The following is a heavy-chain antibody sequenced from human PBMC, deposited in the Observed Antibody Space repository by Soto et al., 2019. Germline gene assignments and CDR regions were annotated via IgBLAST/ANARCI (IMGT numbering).Heavy chain of an antibody. CDR3: ARGGNDILTGYYSDY. Sequence: EVQLVESGGGLVKPGGSLRLSCAASGFTFRSYSMKWVRQAPGKGLEWVSSISSSSSYIYYADSVKGRFTISRDNAKNSLYRQMNSLRAEDTAVYYCARGGNDILTGYYSDYWGQGTLVTVSS. CDR1: GFTFRSYS. CDR2: ISSSSSYI. V-gene: IGHV3-21*01. D-gene: IGHD3-9*01. J-gene: IGHJ4*02.